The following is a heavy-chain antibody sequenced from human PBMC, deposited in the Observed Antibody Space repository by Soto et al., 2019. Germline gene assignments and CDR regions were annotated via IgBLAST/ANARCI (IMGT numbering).Heavy chain of an antibody. CDR2: ITSSSNYI. D-gene: IGHD3-10*01. J-gene: IGHJ4*02. CDR3: ARDTNFYASGSGVDY. V-gene: IGHV3-21*01. Sequence: ESGGGLVKPGGSLRLSCAASGFTFSSYSMSWVRQAPGKGLEWVSSITSSSNYIHYTDSVQGRFTISRDNAKSSLYLQMNSLRAEDTALYYCARDTNFYASGSGVDYWGQGTLVTVSS. CDR1: GFTFSSYS.